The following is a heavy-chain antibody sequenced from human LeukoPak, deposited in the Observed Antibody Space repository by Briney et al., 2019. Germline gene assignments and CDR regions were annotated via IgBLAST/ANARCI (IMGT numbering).Heavy chain of an antibody. V-gene: IGHV3-7*03. J-gene: IGHJ4*02. D-gene: IGHD5-24*01. CDR2: IKPDGSEK. CDR3: ARGQMAGY. CDR1: GFTFENYG. Sequence: AGRSLRLSCAASGFTFENYGMHWVRQAPGKGLEWVANIKPDGSEKSYVDSVKGRFTISRDNAKNSLYLQMNSLRAEDTAVYYCARGQMAGYWGQGTLVTVSS.